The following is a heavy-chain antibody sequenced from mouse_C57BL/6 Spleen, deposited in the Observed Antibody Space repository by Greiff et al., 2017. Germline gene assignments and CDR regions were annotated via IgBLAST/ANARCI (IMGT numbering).Heavy chain of an antibody. D-gene: IGHD1-1*01. CDR1: GFTFSDYG. CDR3: ARKITTVVATDGDY. J-gene: IGHJ4*01. Sequence: EVKLMESGGGLVKPGGSLKLSCAASGFTFSDYGMHWVRQAPEKGLEWVAYISSGSSTIYYADTVKGRFTISRDNAKNTLFLQMTSLRSEDTAMYYCARKITTVVATDGDYWGQGTSVTVSS. V-gene: IGHV5-17*01. CDR2: ISSGSSTI.